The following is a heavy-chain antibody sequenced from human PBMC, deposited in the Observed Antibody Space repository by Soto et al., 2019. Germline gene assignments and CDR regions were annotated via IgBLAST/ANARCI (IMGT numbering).Heavy chain of an antibody. Sequence: GGSLRLSCSASGFTFSIYAMHWARQAPGKGLEYVSSISTNGGSTDYADSVKGRFTISRDNSKNTVYLQMSSLRVEDTAVYYCVKGEYYYDSSGYYPFDYWGQGTLVTVSS. CDR3: VKGEYYYDSSGYYPFDY. J-gene: IGHJ4*02. CDR1: GFTFSIYA. CDR2: ISTNGGST. V-gene: IGHV3-64D*06. D-gene: IGHD3-22*01.